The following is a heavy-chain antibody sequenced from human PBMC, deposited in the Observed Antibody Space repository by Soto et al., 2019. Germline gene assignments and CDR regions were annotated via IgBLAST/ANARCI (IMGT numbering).Heavy chain of an antibody. CDR3: AREGAAGKNYYYGMDV. D-gene: IGHD6-13*01. CDR2: TYYRSKWYN. V-gene: IGHV6-1*01. J-gene: IGHJ6*02. CDR1: GDSVSSNSAA. Sequence: PSQPLSLTFAISGDSVSSNSAAWNWIRQSPSRGLEWLGRTYYRSKWYNDYAVSVKSRITINPDTSKNQFSLQLNSVTPEDKAVYYCAREGAAGKNYYYGMDVWGQGTTVTVSS.